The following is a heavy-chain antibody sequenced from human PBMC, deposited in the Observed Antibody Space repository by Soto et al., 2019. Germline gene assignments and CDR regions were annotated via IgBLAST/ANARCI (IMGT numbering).Heavy chain of an antibody. J-gene: IGHJ4*02. CDR1: GFSLNSTAVG. D-gene: IGHD6-19*01. Sequence: QITLKESGPTLVKPTQTLTLTCTFSGFSLNSTAVGVNWIRQPPRKALEWLALIYWNDDNHYSPSLRSRLTITKDTSKNQVVLTMTNMDPMDTATYYCAHGSGWLSDYWGLGNLVTVSS. V-gene: IGHV2-5*01. CDR3: AHGSGWLSDY. CDR2: IYWNDDN.